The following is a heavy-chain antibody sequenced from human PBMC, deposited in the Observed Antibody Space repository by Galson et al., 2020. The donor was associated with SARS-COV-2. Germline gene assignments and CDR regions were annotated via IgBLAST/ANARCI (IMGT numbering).Heavy chain of an antibody. CDR2: VYQSRAT. CDR1: GGPIRSGGYS. J-gene: IGHJ2*01. V-gene: IGHV4-30-2*01. CDR3: ARRYTYGLSPFWFFDL. Sequence: SATLSLTCSVSGGPIRSGGYSWTWIRQPPGKGLEWIGYVYQSRATHYNPSRKRRLTISVDRSKNQLSLKLTSVTAADTAVYFCARRYTYGLSPFWFFDLWGRGTLVTVSS. D-gene: IGHD5-18*01.